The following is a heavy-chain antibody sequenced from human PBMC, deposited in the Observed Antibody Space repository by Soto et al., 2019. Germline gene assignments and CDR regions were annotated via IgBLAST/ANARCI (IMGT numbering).Heavy chain of an antibody. CDR1: GFTVSSKY. Sequence: DVQLVETGGGLIQPGGSLRLSCAASGFTVSSKYMSWVRQAPGKGLEWVSVIWSAGLIYYADSVRGRFTISRDISKNMLYLEMTSLRADDTVVYYCAREAPMDVWGQGTTVTVSS. J-gene: IGHJ6*02. CDR2: IWSAGLI. V-gene: IGHV3-53*02. CDR3: AREAPMDV.